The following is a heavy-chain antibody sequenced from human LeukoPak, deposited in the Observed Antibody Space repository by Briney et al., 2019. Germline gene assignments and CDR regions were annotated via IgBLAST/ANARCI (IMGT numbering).Heavy chain of an antibody. CDR3: LGGSYSPLGYFEY. D-gene: IGHD3-16*01. CDR1: GDSISTYY. V-gene: IGHV4-4*07. J-gene: IGHJ4*02. Sequence: PSETLSLTCTVSGDSISTYYWSWVRQPAGKGLEWIGRIHPSGSTNYNPSLKSRVTLSVDTSKNQFSLKLSSVTAADTAVYYCLGGSYSPLGYFEYWGQGTLVTVSS. CDR2: IHPSGST.